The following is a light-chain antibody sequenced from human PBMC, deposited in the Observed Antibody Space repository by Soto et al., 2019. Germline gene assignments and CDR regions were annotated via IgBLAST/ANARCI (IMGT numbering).Light chain of an antibody. CDR1: QSISAW. Sequence: DIQMTQSPSTLSASVGDSVSINCRASQSISAWLAWYQQKPGKAPRLLIYKASTLESGVPSRFSGSGSGTEFTLTISSLQPDDFATYYCQQYNSYSPLTFGGGTKVDIK. CDR2: KAS. J-gene: IGKJ4*01. V-gene: IGKV1-5*03. CDR3: QQYNSYSPLT.